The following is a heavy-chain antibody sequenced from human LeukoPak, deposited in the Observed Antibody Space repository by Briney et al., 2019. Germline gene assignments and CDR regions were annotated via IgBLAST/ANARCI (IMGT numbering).Heavy chain of an antibody. CDR2: IYSGGTT. J-gene: IGHJ4*02. V-gene: IGHV3-66*04. D-gene: IGHD4-17*01. CDR1: GFTVSTNS. CDR3: ARRGYGDYAPFDY. Sequence: PGGSLRLSCAVSGFTVSTNSMTCVRQAPGKGLEWLSLIYSGGTTSYADSVKGRFTISRDNSKNTLYLQMNSLRAEDTAVYYCARRGYGDYAPFDYWGQGALVTVSS.